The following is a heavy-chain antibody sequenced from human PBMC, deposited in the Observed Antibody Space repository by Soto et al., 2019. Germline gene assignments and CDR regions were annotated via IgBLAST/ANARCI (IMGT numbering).Heavy chain of an antibody. Sequence: QVQLVQSGAEVKKPGASVKVSCKASGYTFTSYDINWVRQATGQGLEWMGWMNPNSGNTGYAQKFQGRVTMTRNTSISTAHMELSSLRSEDTAVCYCARDLYYDFWSGQPYYYYGTDVWGQGTTVTVSS. CDR3: ARDLYYDFWSGQPYYYYGTDV. V-gene: IGHV1-8*01. J-gene: IGHJ6*02. CDR1: GYTFTSYD. D-gene: IGHD3-3*01. CDR2: MNPNSGNT.